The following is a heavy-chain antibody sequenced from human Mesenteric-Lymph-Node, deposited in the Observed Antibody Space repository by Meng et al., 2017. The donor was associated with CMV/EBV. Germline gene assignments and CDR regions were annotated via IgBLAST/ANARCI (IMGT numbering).Heavy chain of an antibody. V-gene: IGHV3-74*01. CDR2: INSDGSST. CDR3: ARGRYFDKFDY. D-gene: IGHD3-9*01. J-gene: IGHJ4*02. Sequence: GGSLRLSCAASGFTFSSYWMHWVRQAPGKGLVWVSRINSDGSSTSYADSVKGRFTISRDNAKNSLYLQMNSLRAEDTAVYYCARGRYFDKFDYWGQGTLVTVSS. CDR1: GFTFSSYW.